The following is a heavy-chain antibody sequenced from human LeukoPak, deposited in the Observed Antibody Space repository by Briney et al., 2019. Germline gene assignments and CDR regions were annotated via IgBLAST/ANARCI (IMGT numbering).Heavy chain of an antibody. V-gene: IGHV3-15*01. Sequence: PGGSLRLSCAASGFAFSTAWMTWVRQAPGKGLEWVGQIKTNIDGGTRDYAAPVKSRFTISRDDSKNTLFLEMNSLKIEDTAVYYCVTHRPWRWVFWGQGTLVTVSS. D-gene: IGHD5-24*01. CDR1: GFAFSTAW. J-gene: IGHJ4*02. CDR3: VTHRPWRWVF. CDR2: IKTNIDGGTR.